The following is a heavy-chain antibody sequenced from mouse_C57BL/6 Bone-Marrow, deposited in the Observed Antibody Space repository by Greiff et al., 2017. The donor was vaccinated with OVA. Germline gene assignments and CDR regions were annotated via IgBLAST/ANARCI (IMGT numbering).Heavy chain of an antibody. J-gene: IGHJ3*01. CDR2: ISYDGSN. CDR3: AREGVGSWFAY. V-gene: IGHV3-6*01. D-gene: IGHD1-1*02. CDR1: GYSITSGYY. Sequence: ESGPGLVKPSQSLSLTCSVTGYSITSGYYWNWIRQFPGNKLEWMGYISYDGSNNYNPSLKNRIPITRDTSKNQFFLKLNSVTTEDTATYYWAREGVGSWFAYWGQGTLVTVSA.